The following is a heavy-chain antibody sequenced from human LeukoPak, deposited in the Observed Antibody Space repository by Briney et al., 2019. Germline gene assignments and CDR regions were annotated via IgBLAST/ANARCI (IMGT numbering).Heavy chain of an antibody. Sequence: GGSLRLSCAASGFTLSSYEMNWVRQAPGKGLEWVSYIISSGSTIYYADSVKGRFTISIDNAKNSLYLQMNSLRAEDTAVYYCARDFYRAGSYSFDYWGQGTLVTVSS. V-gene: IGHV3-48*03. CDR3: ARDFYRAGSYSFDY. CDR1: GFTLSSYE. CDR2: IISSGSTI. D-gene: IGHD3-10*01. J-gene: IGHJ4*02.